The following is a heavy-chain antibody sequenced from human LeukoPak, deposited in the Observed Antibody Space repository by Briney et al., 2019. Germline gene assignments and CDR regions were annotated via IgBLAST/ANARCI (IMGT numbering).Heavy chain of an antibody. CDR2: IYYSGST. J-gene: IGHJ4*02. V-gene: IGHV4-61*05. D-gene: IGHD6-19*01. CDR3: ASAYSSGWYGSLDY. CDR1: GYSISSGYY. Sequence: PSETLSLTCTVSGYSISSGYYWGWIRQPPGKGLEWIGYIYYSGSTNYNPSLKSRVTISVDTSKNQFSLKLSSVTAADTAVYYCASAYSSGWYGSLDYWGQGTLVTVSS.